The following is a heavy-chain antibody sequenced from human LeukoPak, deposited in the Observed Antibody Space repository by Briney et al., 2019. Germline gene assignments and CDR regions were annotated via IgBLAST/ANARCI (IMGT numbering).Heavy chain of an antibody. CDR1: GGSFRGYY. Sequence: SETLSLTCAVYGGSFRGYYWSWIRQPPGKGLEWIGEINHSGSTNYNPSLKSRVTISVDTSKNQFSLKLSSVTAADTAVYYCARGQLTCSGGSCYSNHYYYYYYMDVWGKGTTVTVSS. D-gene: IGHD2-15*01. V-gene: IGHV4-34*01. CDR2: INHSGST. CDR3: ARGQLTCSGGSCYSNHYYYYYYMDV. J-gene: IGHJ6*03.